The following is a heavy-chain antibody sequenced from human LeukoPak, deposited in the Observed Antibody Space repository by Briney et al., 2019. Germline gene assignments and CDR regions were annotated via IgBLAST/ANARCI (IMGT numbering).Heavy chain of an antibody. D-gene: IGHD3-16*01. V-gene: IGHV4-4*09. J-gene: IGHJ4*02. CDR1: GVSISSYY. Sequence: SETLSLTCTVSGVSISSYYWSWIRQPPGKGLEWIGSIYTTGDTRYNPSLKSRVTISVDTSKNQFSLKLSSVTAADTAGYYCARATPVGGVRFDYWGQGTLVTVSS. CDR2: IYTTGDT. CDR3: ARATPVGGVRFDY.